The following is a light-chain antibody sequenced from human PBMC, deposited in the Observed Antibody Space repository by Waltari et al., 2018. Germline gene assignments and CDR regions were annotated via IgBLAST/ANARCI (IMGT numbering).Light chain of an antibody. V-gene: IGKV3-11*01. J-gene: IGKJ1*01. Sequence: EIVLTQSPGTLYLSPGERATLSCRAIKSVYSYLAWYQQKPGQPPSLLIYDASNRATGIPAKFSGSGSGTDFSLTISSLEPEDFAVYYCQQRSNWPPWTFGQGTKVEIK. CDR3: QQRSNWPPWT. CDR2: DAS. CDR1: KSVYSY.